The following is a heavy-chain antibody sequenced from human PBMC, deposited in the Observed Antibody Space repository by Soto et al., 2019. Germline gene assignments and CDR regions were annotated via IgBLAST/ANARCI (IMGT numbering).Heavy chain of an antibody. J-gene: IGHJ6*02. CDR3: ARAGELPYYYYGMDV. D-gene: IGHD1-7*01. V-gene: IGHV1-18*01. Sequence: QVQLVQSGGEVKKAGASVKVSCKASGYTFTTSGVSWVRQAPGQGLEWMGWVSGYNGNTKYVENFQDRVTVTTDTSTSTAYLELRSLRTDDTAVYYCARAGELPYYYYGMDVWGQGTTVIVSS. CDR2: VSGYNGNT. CDR1: GYTFTTSG.